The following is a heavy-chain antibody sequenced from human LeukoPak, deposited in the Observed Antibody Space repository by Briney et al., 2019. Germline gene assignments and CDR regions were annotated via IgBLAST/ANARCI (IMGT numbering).Heavy chain of an antibody. CDR3: ARVGLGYCSGGSCYPFDY. D-gene: IGHD2-15*01. CDR1: GYTFNNYG. Sequence: GASVKVSCKTSGYTFNNYGISWVRQAPGQGLEWMGWISAYNGNTNYAQNVQDRVTMTTDTSTRTAYMELRSLRSDDTAVYYCARVGLGYCSGGSCYPFDYWGQGTLVTVSS. J-gene: IGHJ4*02. CDR2: ISAYNGNT. V-gene: IGHV1-18*01.